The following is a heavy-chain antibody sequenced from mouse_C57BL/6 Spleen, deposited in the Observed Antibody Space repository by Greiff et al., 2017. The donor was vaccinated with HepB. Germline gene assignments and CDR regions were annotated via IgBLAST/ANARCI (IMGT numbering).Heavy chain of an antibody. Sequence: EVKLVESGGGLLQSGRSLRLSCATSGFTFSDFYMEWVRQAPGKGLEWIAASRNKANDYTTEYSASVKGRFIVSRDTSQSILYLQMNALRAEDTAIYYCARDGITTGYFDVWGTGTTVTVSS. CDR3: ARDGITTGYFDV. CDR2: SRNKANDYTT. V-gene: IGHV7-1*01. J-gene: IGHJ1*03. D-gene: IGHD1-1*01. CDR1: GFTFSDFY.